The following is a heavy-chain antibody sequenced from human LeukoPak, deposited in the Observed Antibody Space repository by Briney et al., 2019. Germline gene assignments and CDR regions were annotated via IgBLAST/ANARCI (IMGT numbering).Heavy chain of an antibody. CDR3: AREGNDCGDFLPFDS. J-gene: IGHJ4*02. CDR2: IYSSGST. V-gene: IGHV4-4*07. Sequence: SETLSLTCTVSGGSISSYYWSWIRQPAGKGLEWIGRIYSSGSTNYNPSLKSRVTMSVDTSKNQYTLKLSSVTAADTAVYYCAREGNDCGDFLPFDSWGQGNLVTVSS. CDR1: GGSISSYY. D-gene: IGHD4-17*01.